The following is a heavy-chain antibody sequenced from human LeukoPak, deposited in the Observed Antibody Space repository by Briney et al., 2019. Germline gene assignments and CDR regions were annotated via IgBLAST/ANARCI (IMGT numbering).Heavy chain of an antibody. J-gene: IGHJ6*03. V-gene: IGHV4-39*01. CDR2: IYYSGST. CDR1: GGSISSSSYY. D-gene: IGHD2-2*02. CDR3: ARGCSSTSCYINWNYGCYYYSYMDV. Sequence: SETLSLTCTVSGGSISSSSYYWGWVRQPPGKGLEWIGSIYYSGSTYYNPSLKSRVTISVDTSKNQFSLKLSSVTAADTAVYYCARGCSSTSCYINWNYGCYYYSYMDVWGKGTTVTVSS.